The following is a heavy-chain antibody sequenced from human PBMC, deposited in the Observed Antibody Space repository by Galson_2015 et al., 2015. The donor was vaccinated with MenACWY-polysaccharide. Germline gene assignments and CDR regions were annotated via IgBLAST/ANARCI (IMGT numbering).Heavy chain of an antibody. Sequence: SLRLSCAASGSRFSNSGMHWVRQAPGKGLEWVAVIQYDGSNKVYADSVKGRFTISRDNSKNTVFLEMNTLGVEDTAVYYCAREARRILFRASDIWSQGPMVTVSS. D-gene: IGHD2/OR15-2a*01. CDR3: AREARRILFRASDI. CDR2: IQYDGSNK. V-gene: IGHV3-33*01. J-gene: IGHJ3*02. CDR1: GSRFSNSG.